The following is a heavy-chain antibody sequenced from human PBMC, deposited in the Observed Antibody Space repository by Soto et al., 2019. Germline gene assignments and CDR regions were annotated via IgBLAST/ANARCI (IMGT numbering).Heavy chain of an antibody. Sequence: GGSLRLSCAASGFTFSDYYMSWIRQAPGKGLEWVSYINGTSSYTNYADSVKGRFTISRDNAKKSLYLDMSSLRAEDTAVYYCARDRAFCGGDCEPGYFDYWGQGILVTVSS. D-gene: IGHD2-21*02. J-gene: IGHJ4*02. V-gene: IGHV3-11*06. CDR3: ARDRAFCGGDCEPGYFDY. CDR1: GFTFSDYY. CDR2: INGTSSYT.